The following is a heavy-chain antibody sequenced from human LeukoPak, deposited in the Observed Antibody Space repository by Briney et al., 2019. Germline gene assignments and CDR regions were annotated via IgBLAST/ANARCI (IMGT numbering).Heavy chain of an antibody. CDR1: GFTFNIHS. J-gene: IGHJ6*02. CDR3: ARERRRGLILTNSYYYYAMDV. Sequence: GGSLRLSCAASGFTFNIHSMHWVRQAPGKGLEWAAVISSDGGKTHYADSVKGRFTVSRDSSNSTLYLHLNSLRPEDTAVYSCARERRRGLILTNSYYYYAMDVWGQGTTVTVSS. D-gene: IGHD3-10*01. CDR2: ISSDGGKT. V-gene: IGHV3-30*01.